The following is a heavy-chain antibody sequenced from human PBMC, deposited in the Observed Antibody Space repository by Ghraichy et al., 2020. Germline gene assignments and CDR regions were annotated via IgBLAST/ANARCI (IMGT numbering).Heavy chain of an antibody. V-gene: IGHV4-31*03. CDR3: ASGGSFQIVDY. J-gene: IGHJ4*02. Sequence: SETLSLTCTVSGGSISSGGYYWSWIRQHPGKGLEWIGYIYYSGSTYYNPSLKSRVTISVDTSKNQFSLKLSSVTAADTAVYYCASGGSFQIVDYWGQGTLVTVSS. CDR2: IYYSGST. CDR1: GGSISSGGYY. D-gene: IGHD2-15*01.